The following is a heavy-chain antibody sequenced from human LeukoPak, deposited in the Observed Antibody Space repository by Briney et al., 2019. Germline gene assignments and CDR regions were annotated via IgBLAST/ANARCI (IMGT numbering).Heavy chain of an antibody. V-gene: IGHV3-64D*06. CDR3: VKARSGSYVSVY. Sequence: GGSLRLSCSASGFTFSRDGMHWVRQAPGKGLEYVSTISNNGGSIYYADSVRGRFTISRDNSKNTLYLQLSSLRAEDTAVYYCVKARSGSYVSVYWGQGTLVTVSS. D-gene: IGHD2-15*01. CDR1: GFTFSRDG. J-gene: IGHJ4*02. CDR2: ISNNGGSI.